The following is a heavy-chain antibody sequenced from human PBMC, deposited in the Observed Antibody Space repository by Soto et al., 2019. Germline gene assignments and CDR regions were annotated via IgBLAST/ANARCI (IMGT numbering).Heavy chain of an antibody. CDR1: GYTLTELS. D-gene: IGHD1-26*01. CDR3: ATSGGGAREGAIPY. J-gene: IGHJ4*02. V-gene: IGHV1-24*01. Sequence: ASVKVSCKVSGYTLTELSMHWVRQAPGKGLEWMGGFDPEDGETIYAQKFQGRVTMTEDTSTDTAYMELSSLRSEDTAVYYCATSGGGAREGAIPYWGQGTLVTVSS. CDR2: FDPEDGET.